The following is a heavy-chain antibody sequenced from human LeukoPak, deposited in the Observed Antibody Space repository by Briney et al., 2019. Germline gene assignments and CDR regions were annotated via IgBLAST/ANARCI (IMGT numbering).Heavy chain of an antibody. Sequence: GGSLRLSCAASRFTFSSYGMNWVRQAPGKGLEWVSGISDTGGSTYYADSVKGRFTISRDNSKNTLYLQMNSLRAEDTAVYYCAKDPSGGSYNYWGQGTLVTVSS. J-gene: IGHJ4*02. CDR2: ISDTGGST. V-gene: IGHV3-23*01. CDR3: AKDPSGGSYNY. CDR1: RFTFSSYG. D-gene: IGHD1-26*01.